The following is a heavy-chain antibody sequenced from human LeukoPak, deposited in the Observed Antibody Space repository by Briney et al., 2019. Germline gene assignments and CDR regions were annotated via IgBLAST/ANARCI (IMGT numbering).Heavy chain of an antibody. CDR2: ISSNSSHT. V-gene: IGHV3-21*01. CDR3: ARIRDGYNFGPFDC. Sequence: PGGSLRLSCAASGFTFSSYRMNWVRQAPGKGQEWVSLISSNSSHTYNADSVKGRFTISRDNAKNSLYFEMNSLRVEDTAVYYCARIRDGYNFGPFDCWGQGTLVTVSS. CDR1: GFTFSSYR. J-gene: IGHJ4*02. D-gene: IGHD5-24*01.